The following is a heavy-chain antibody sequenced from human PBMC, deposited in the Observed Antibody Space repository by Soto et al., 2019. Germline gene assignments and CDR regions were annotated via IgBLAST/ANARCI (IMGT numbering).Heavy chain of an antibody. J-gene: IGHJ6*02. D-gene: IGHD2-2*01. V-gene: IGHV3-48*02. Sequence: EVQLVESGGNLAQPGGSLRLSCAASGFTFSRSSMNWVRQAPGKGLEWVSSISGGGTSIDYADSVKGRFIISRDNAKNSLYLQMNSLRDEDTAVYYCSSDGRKYQLLSSYNYYGMDVWGQGTTVTVS. CDR1: GFTFSRSS. CDR3: SSDGRKYQLLSSYNYYGMDV. CDR2: ISGGGTSI.